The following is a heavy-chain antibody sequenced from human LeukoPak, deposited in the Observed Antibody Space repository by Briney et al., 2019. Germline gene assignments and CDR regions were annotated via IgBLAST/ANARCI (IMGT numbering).Heavy chain of an antibody. CDR1: GGSFSGYY. Sequence: SETLSLTCAVYGGSFSGYYWSWIRQPPGKGLEWIGEINHSGSTNYNPSLKSRVTISVDTSKNQFSLKLSSVTAVDTAVYYCARGEAYGMDVWGQGTTVTVSS. CDR3: ARGEAYGMDV. J-gene: IGHJ6*02. CDR2: INHSGST. V-gene: IGHV4-34*01.